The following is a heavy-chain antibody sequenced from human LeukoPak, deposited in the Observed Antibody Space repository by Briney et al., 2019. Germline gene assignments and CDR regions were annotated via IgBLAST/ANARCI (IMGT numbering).Heavy chain of an antibody. CDR3: ARGRGAAAGTGFHNWFDP. Sequence: SETLSLTCTVSGGSISSRSYYWGWIRQPPGKGLEWIGSIYYSGNTYYNPSLKSRVTISVDTSKNRFSLKLSSVTAADTAVYYCARGRGAAAGTGFHNWFDPWGQGTLVTVSS. D-gene: IGHD6-13*01. CDR2: IYYSGNT. J-gene: IGHJ5*02. V-gene: IGHV4-39*01. CDR1: GGSISSRSYY.